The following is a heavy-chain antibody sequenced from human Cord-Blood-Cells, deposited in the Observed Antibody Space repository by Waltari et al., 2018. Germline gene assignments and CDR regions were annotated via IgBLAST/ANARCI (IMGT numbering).Heavy chain of an antibody. V-gene: IGHV4-39*01. CDR3: ARRPEYSSSSFDY. D-gene: IGHD6-6*01. J-gene: IGHJ4*02. CDR1: GDSISSSSYY. Sequence: QLQLQESGPGLVKPSETLSLTCTVSGDSISSSSYYWGWIRQPPGKGLEWFGSIYYSGSTYYNPSLKSRVTISVDTSKNQFSLKLSSVTAADTAVYYCARRPEYSSSSFDYWGQGTLVTVSS. CDR2: IYYSGST.